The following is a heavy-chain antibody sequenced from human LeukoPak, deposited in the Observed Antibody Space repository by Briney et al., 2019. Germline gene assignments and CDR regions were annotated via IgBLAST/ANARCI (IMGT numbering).Heavy chain of an antibody. D-gene: IGHD3-22*01. J-gene: IGHJ4*02. CDR3: AKTIVVVITGGPFDY. Sequence: GGSLRLSCAASGFTFSSYGMHWVRQAPGKGLEWVAVISYDGSNKYYADSVKGRFTISRDNSKNTLYLQMNSLRAEDTAVYYCAKTIVVVITGGPFDYWGQGTLVTVSS. V-gene: IGHV3-30*18. CDR1: GFTFSSYG. CDR2: ISYDGSNK.